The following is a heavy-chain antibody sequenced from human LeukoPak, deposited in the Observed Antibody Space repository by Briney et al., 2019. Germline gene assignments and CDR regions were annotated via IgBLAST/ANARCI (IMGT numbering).Heavy chain of an antibody. J-gene: IGHJ4*02. V-gene: IGHV4-59*08. Sequence: SETLSLTCTVSGGSISSDYWSWIRQPPGKGLEWIGYIYYSGSTNYNPSLKSRVTISVDTSKNQFSLKLSSVTAADTAVYYCARGFPFDYWGQGTLVTVSS. CDR3: ARGFPFDY. CDR1: GGSISSDY. CDR2: IYYSGST.